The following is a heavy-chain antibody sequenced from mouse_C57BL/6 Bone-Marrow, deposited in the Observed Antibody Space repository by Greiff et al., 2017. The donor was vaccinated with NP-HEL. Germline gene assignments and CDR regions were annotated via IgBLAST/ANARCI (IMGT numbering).Heavy chain of an antibody. Sequence: VKLMESGPELVKPGASVKLSCKASGYTFTSYDMNWVKQRPGQGLEWIGWIYPRDGSTKYNEKFKGKATLTVDTSSSTAYMELHSLTSEDSAVYFCARSYPYGSIPFAYWGQGTLVTVSA. V-gene: IGHV1-85*01. CDR3: ARSYPYGSIPFAY. J-gene: IGHJ3*01. D-gene: IGHD1-1*01. CDR1: GYTFTSYD. CDR2: IYPRDGST.